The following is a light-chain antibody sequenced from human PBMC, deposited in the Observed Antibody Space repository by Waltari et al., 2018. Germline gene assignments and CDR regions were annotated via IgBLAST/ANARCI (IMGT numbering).Light chain of an antibody. V-gene: IGKV3-11*01. CDR1: QSVRTY. CDR3: PERSNWPGGA. J-gene: IGKJ4*01. Sequence: EIVLTQSPATLSLSPGERATLSCRASQSVRTYLAWYRHRPGQAPRLLIYDASHRATDVPARFSGSGSWTDFTLTISSLQPEDFGIYYCPERSNWPGGAFGGGTKVE. CDR2: DAS.